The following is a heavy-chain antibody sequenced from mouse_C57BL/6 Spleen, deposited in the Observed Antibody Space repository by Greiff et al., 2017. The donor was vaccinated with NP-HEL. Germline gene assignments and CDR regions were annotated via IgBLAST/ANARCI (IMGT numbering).Heavy chain of an antibody. D-gene: IGHD2-1*01. J-gene: IGHJ2*01. CDR2: INYDGSST. Sequence: DVKLVESEGGLVQPGSSMKLSCTASGFTFSDYYMAWVRQVPEKGLEWVANINYDGSSTYYLDSLKSRFIISRDNAKNILYLQMSSLKSEDTATYYCARERGDLLWYSYFDYWGQGTTLTVSS. CDR1: GFTFSDYY. CDR3: ARERGDLLWYSYFDY. V-gene: IGHV5-16*01.